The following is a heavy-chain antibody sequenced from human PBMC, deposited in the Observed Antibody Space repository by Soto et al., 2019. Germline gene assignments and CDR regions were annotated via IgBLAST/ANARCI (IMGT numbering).Heavy chain of an antibody. CDR3: AREKTPMSPHYFYYGMDV. D-gene: IGHD3-9*01. CDR1: GGSLRGYS. J-gene: IGHJ6*02. Sequence: SDTLSVTWTVSGGSLRGYSWSWIRQSPGKGLEWIGYVYSGGGTNYSPSFMGRVTISVDTTDNQFSLKLNSVTAADTAVYYCAREKTPMSPHYFYYGMDVWGQGTTVTVSS. CDR2: VYSGGGT. V-gene: IGHV4-59*01.